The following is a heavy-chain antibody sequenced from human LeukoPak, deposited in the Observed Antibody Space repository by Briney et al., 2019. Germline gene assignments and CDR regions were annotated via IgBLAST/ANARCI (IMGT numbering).Heavy chain of an antibody. Sequence: SETLSLTCTVSGGSISSSSYYWGWLRQPPGRGLEWIGSIYYSGSTYYNPSLKSRVTISVDTSKNQFSLKLSSVTAADTAVYYCARQYYYDSSGYYSDNWFDPWGQGTLVTVSS. D-gene: IGHD3-22*01. V-gene: IGHV4-39*01. CDR3: ARQYYYDSSGYYSDNWFDP. CDR2: IYYSGST. J-gene: IGHJ5*02. CDR1: GGSISSSSYY.